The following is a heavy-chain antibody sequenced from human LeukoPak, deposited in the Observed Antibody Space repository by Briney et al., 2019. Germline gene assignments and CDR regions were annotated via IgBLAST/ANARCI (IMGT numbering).Heavy chain of an antibody. CDR3: ARGNRGLGDY. J-gene: IGHJ4*02. V-gene: IGHV4-34*01. CDR2: INHSGST. CDR1: GGSFSGYY. Sequence: SETLSLTCAVYGGSFSGYYWSWIRQPPGKGLEWIGEINHSGSTNYNPSLKSRVTISVDTSKNQFSLKLSSVTAADTAVYYCARGNRGLGDYWGQGTLVTVSS. D-gene: IGHD1-14*01.